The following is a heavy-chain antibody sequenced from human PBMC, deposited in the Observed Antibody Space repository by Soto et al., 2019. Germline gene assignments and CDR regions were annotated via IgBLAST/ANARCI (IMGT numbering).Heavy chain of an antibody. CDR2: VDPNGGGS. V-gene: IGHV1-2*04. J-gene: IGHJ4*02. Sequence: ASVKVSCKTSGYSFTDYKLHWVRQAPGQGLEWMGWVDPNGGGSNSAQRFQGSVTMTWDTSITTAYLDLTRLTTNDTATYFCATWVDYGDFEGFDFWGQGTLVTVSS. CDR1: GYSFTDYK. D-gene: IGHD4-17*01. CDR3: ATWVDYGDFEGFDF.